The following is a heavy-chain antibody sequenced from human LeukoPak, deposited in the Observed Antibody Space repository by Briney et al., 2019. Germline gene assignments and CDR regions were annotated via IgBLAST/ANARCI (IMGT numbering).Heavy chain of an antibody. CDR3: ATGGYSSGWDNFDY. CDR2: FDPEDGET. J-gene: IGHJ4*02. D-gene: IGHD6-19*01. V-gene: IGHV1-24*01. Sequence: ASVKVSCKVSGYTLTELSMHWVRQAPGKGLEWMGGFDPEDGETIYAQKFQGRVTMTEDTSTDTAYMELSSLRSEDTALYYCATGGYSSGWDNFDYWGQGTLVTVSS. CDR1: GYTLTELS.